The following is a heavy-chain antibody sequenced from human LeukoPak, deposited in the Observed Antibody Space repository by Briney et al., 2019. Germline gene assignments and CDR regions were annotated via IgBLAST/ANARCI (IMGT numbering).Heavy chain of an antibody. V-gene: IGHV4-39*01. CDR1: GDSISSSPYY. CDR2: IYYSGST. Sequence: SETLSLTCTVSGDSISSSPYYWGWIRQPPGKGLEWIGSIYYSGSTYYNPSLKSRVTISVDTSKNQFSLKLSSVTAADTAVYYCQSFDYWGQGTLVTVSS. J-gene: IGHJ4*02. CDR3: QSFDY.